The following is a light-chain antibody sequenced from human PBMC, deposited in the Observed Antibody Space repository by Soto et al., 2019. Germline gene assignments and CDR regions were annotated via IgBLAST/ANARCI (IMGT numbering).Light chain of an antibody. CDR3: FSCAGSKNVV. J-gene: IGLJ7*01. V-gene: IGLV2-8*01. CDR2: EVT. Sequence: QSALTQPPSASGSPGQSVTISCTGTSSDVGGYNYVSWYQQHPGKAPKLMIYEVTKRPSGVPDRFSGSKSGNTASLTVTGLQAEDEADYYCFSCAGSKNVVFGTGTQLTVL. CDR1: SSDVGGYNY.